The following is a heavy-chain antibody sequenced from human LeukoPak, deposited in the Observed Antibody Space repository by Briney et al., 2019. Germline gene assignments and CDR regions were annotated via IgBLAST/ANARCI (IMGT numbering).Heavy chain of an antibody. CDR1: GFTFSSYE. D-gene: IGHD5-18*01. CDR2: ISSSGSTI. CDR3: ARGTSVDTAMVFYWFDP. V-gene: IGHV3-48*03. J-gene: IGHJ5*02. Sequence: QAGGSLRLSCAASGFTFSSYEMNWVRQAPGKGLEWASYISSSGSTIYYADSVKGRFTISRDNAKNSLYLQMNSLRAEDTAVYYCARGTSVDTAMVFYWFDPWGQGTLVTVSS.